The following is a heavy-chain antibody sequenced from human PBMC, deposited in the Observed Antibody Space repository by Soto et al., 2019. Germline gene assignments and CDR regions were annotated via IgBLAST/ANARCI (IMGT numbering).Heavy chain of an antibody. J-gene: IGHJ6*02. CDR3: ARDKGRVAAAATWYYYGMDV. CDR1: GGSISSYY. D-gene: IGHD6-13*01. CDR2: IYYSGST. Sequence: SETLSLTCTVSGGSISSYYRSWIRQPPGKGLEWIGYIYYSGSTNYNPSLKSRVTISVDTSKNQFSLKLSSVTAADTAVYYCARDKGRVAAAATWYYYGMDVWGQGTTVTVSS. V-gene: IGHV4-59*01.